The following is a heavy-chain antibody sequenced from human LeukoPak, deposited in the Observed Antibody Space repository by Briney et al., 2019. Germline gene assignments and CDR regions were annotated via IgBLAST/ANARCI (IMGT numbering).Heavy chain of an antibody. CDR2: ISYDGSNK. CDR3: AAVTGTTGCFDY. Sequence: GGSLRLSCAASGFTFSSYAMHWVRQAPGKGLEWVAVISYDGSNKYYADSVKGRFTISRDNSKNTLYPQMNSLRAEDTAVYYCAAVTGTTGCFDYWGQGTLVTVSS. V-gene: IGHV3-30-3*01. CDR1: GFTFSSYA. J-gene: IGHJ4*02. D-gene: IGHD1-7*01.